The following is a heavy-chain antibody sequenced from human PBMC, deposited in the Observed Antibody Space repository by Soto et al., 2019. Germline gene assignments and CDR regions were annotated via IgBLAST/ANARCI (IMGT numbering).Heavy chain of an antibody. J-gene: IGHJ4*02. CDR3: ATIPYYYDSSGYYSSFHY. D-gene: IGHD3-22*01. CDR2: IYPGDSDT. Sequence: PGESLKISCKGSGYSFTNFWIGWVRQMPGKGLEWMGIIYPGDSDTRYSPSFQGQVTISADKSISTAYLQWSSLKASDTAMYYCATIPYYYDSSGYYSSFHYWGQGTPVTVSS. V-gene: IGHV5-51*01. CDR1: GYSFTNFW.